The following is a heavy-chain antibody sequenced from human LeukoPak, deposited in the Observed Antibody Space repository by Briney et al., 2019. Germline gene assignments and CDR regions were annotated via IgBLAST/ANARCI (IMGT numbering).Heavy chain of an antibody. CDR3: ARDRRYDILTGYSHYDAFDI. V-gene: IGHV1-18*01. Sequence: ASVKVSCKASGYTFTSYGISWVRQAPGQGLGWMGWISAYNGNTNYAQKLQGRVTMTTDTSTSTAYMELRSLRSDDTAVYYCARDRRYDILTGYSHYDAFDIWGQGTMVTVSS. CDR2: ISAYNGNT. D-gene: IGHD3-9*01. CDR1: GYTFTSYG. J-gene: IGHJ3*02.